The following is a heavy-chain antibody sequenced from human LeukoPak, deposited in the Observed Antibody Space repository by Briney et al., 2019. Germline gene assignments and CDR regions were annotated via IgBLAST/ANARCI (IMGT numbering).Heavy chain of an antibody. CDR3: ASQGSSGYLTYFDY. J-gene: IGHJ4*02. CDR1: GGSISSGGYY. Sequence: SQTLSLTCTVSGGSISSGGYYWCWIRQHPGKGLEWIGYIYYSGSTYYNPSLKSRVTISVDTSKNQFSLKLSSVTAADTAVYYCASQGSSGYLTYFDYWGQGTLVTVSS. V-gene: IGHV4-31*03. D-gene: IGHD3-22*01. CDR2: IYYSGST.